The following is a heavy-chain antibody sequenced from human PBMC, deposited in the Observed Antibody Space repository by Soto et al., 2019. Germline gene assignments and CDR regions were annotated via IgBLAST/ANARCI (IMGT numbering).Heavy chain of an antibody. D-gene: IGHD6-13*01. J-gene: IGHJ4*02. CDR1: GASISTGGYS. V-gene: IGHV4-30-2*01. CDR3: ASGQQLVRNY. CDR2: IYHSGST. Sequence: QLQLQESGSGLVKPSQTLSLTCAVSGASISTGGYSWSWIRQPPGKGLEWIGYIYHSGSTYYNPSRKSRVTISVDRSKNQFSLKLSSVTAADTAVYYCASGQQLVRNYWGQGTLVTVSS.